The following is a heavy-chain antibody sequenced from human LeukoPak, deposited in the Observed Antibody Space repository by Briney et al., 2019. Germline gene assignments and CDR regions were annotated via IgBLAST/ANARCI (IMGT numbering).Heavy chain of an antibody. J-gene: IGHJ4*02. D-gene: IGHD3-22*01. CDR3: ATGYDSSGYYPN. CDR2: FDPEDGET. V-gene: IGHV1-24*01. CDR1: GYTLTELS. Sequence: ASVKVSCKVSGYTLTELSIHWVRQAPGKGLEWMGGFDPEDGETIYAQKFQGRVTMTEDTSTDTAYMELSSLRSEDTAVYYCATGYDSSGYYPNWGQGTLGTVSS.